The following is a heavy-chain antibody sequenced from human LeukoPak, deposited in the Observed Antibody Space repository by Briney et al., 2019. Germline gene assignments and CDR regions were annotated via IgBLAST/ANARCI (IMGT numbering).Heavy chain of an antibody. V-gene: IGHV4-31*03. D-gene: IGHD6-13*01. J-gene: IGHJ4*02. CDR2: IYDSGST. CDR1: GGSISTGGYY. CDR3: ASRLRGIAAAGTGYLFDY. Sequence: SETLSLTCTVSGGSISTGGYYWSWIRQHPGKGLEWIGYIYDSGSTYYNPSLKSRITISADTSKNQFSLKLTSVTAADTAVYYCASRLRGIAAAGTGYLFDYWGQGTLVTVSS.